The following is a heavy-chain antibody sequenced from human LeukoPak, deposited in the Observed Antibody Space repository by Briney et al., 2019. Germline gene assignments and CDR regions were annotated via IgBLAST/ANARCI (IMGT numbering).Heavy chain of an antibody. V-gene: IGHV1-69*04. J-gene: IGHJ5*02. Sequence: SVKVSCKASGGTFSSYAISWVRQAPGQGLEWMGRIIPILGIANYAQKFQGRVTITADKSTSTAYMELSSLRSEDTAVYYCARGGRDGYGDWFDPWGQGTLVTVSS. D-gene: IGHD5-24*01. CDR3: ARGGRDGYGDWFDP. CDR2: IIPILGIA. CDR1: GGTFSSYA.